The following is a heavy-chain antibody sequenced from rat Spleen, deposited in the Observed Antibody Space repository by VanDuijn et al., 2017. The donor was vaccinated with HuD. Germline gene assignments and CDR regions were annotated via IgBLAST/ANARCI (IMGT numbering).Heavy chain of an antibody. CDR1: GFTFSDYA. J-gene: IGHJ2*01. V-gene: IGHV5-29*01. CDR3: TTLTELVMPTSFYFDY. D-gene: IGHD1-12*03. CDR2: ISYDGSST. Sequence: EVQLVESGGGLVQPGRSLKLSCAVSGFTFSDYAMAWVRQAPTKGLEWVATISYDGSSTYYRDSVRGRFTLSRDNAESTLYLQMDSLRSDDTATYYCTTLTELVMPTSFYFDYWGQGVMVTVSS.